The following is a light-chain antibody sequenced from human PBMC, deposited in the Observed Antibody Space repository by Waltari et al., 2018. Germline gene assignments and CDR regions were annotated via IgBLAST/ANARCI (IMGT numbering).Light chain of an antibody. CDR2: AAS. V-gene: IGKV1-9*01. Sequence: IQLTQSPSSLSASVGDRVTITCRASQGIDSYLAWYQQKPGKAPQLLIYAASTLQGGVPSRFSGIGSGTDFTLTISSLQPEDFATYYCQQLHTYPRTFGQGTKVEIK. CDR3: QQLHTYPRT. J-gene: IGKJ1*01. CDR1: QGIDSY.